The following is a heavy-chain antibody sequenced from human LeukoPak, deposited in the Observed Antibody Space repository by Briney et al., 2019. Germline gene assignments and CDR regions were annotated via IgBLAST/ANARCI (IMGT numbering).Heavy chain of an antibody. CDR2: ISYDGSNK. CDR3: TRLRGKGHIVRAHAFDI. V-gene: IGHV3-30*14. D-gene: IGHD3-10*01. J-gene: IGHJ3*02. Sequence: GRSLSLSCAASGLSFSSYAMHWVRQAPDRGVEWVAVISYDGSNKYYADSVKGRFPNSRHNSKNTLHLQMNSLRAEDTAVYYFTRLRGKGHIVRAHAFDIWGERAILTLSS. CDR1: GLSFSSYA.